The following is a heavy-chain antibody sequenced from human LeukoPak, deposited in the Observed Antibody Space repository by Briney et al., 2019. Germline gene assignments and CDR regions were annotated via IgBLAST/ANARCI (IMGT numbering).Heavy chain of an antibody. CDR2: ISTSNGNT. CDR3: ARGDGFGF. Sequence: ASVKVSCKAFGYAFNTYGIHWVREAHGQGLEWMGWISTSNGNTLYAQSLQDRLTVTTDTSATTAYMELRSLGFDDTAVYYCARGDGFGFWGQGTLVTVSS. J-gene: IGHJ4*02. D-gene: IGHD5-24*01. CDR1: GYAFNTYG. V-gene: IGHV1-18*01.